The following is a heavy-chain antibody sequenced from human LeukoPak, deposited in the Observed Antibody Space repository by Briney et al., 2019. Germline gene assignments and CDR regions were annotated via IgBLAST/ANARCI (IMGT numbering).Heavy chain of an antibody. CDR2: ISYDGSNK. J-gene: IGHJ3*02. CDR1: GFTFSSYG. D-gene: IGHD3-3*01. Sequence: PGGSLRLSCAASGFTFSSYGMHWVRQAPGKGLEWVAVISYDGSNKYYADSVKGRFTISRDNSKNTLYLQMNSLRAEDTAVYYCARAYDFWSDLDAFDIWGQGTMVTVSS. V-gene: IGHV3-30*03. CDR3: ARAYDFWSDLDAFDI.